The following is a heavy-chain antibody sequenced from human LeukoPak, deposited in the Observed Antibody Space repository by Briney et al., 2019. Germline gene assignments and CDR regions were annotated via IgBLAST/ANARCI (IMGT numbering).Heavy chain of an antibody. CDR2: IYPGDSDT. Sequence: GESLQFSCKGSGSSFTSYLIGWVRQLPGKGLEWMGIIYPGDSDTRDSPSFQGQVTISPDKSISTAYLQWSSLKASDTAMYYCARQIAVAGTYDYWGQGTLVTVSS. V-gene: IGHV5-51*01. CDR1: GSSFTSYL. D-gene: IGHD6-19*01. J-gene: IGHJ4*02. CDR3: ARQIAVAGTYDY.